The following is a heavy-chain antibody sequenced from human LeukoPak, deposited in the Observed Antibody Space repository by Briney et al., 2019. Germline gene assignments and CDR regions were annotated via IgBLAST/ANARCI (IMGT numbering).Heavy chain of an antibody. CDR2: IKSITAGGTT. J-gene: IGHJ4*02. Sequence: GGSLRLSCAASGFTFSDAWMSWVRQAPGKGLEWVGHIKSITAGGTTDYAAPVKDRFTISRDDSKYTLHLQMNSLKTEDTAVYYCATEYYGSYNFWGQGTLVTVSS. CDR1: GFTFSDAW. CDR3: ATEYYGSYNF. D-gene: IGHD1-26*01. V-gene: IGHV3-15*01.